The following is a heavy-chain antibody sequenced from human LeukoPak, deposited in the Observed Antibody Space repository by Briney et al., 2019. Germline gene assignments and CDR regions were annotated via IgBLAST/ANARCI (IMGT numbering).Heavy chain of an antibody. CDR1: GFTFSSYW. CDR3: ARAVYYSNYLGY. D-gene: IGHD3-10*01. Sequence: PGGSLRLSGAASGFTFSSYWMHWVRQAPGKGLVWVSRINGDGSSTNYADSVKGRFTISRDNAKNTLYLQMSSLRAEDTAVYYCARAVYYSNYLGYWGQGTLVTVSS. J-gene: IGHJ4*01. V-gene: IGHV3-74*01. CDR2: INGDGSST.